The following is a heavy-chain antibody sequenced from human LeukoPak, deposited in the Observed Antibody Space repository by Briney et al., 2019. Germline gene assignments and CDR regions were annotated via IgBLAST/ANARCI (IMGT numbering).Heavy chain of an antibody. Sequence: ASVKVSCKASGYTFTSYAMNWVRQAPGQGLEWMGWINTNTGNPTYAQGFTGRFVFSLDTSVSTAYLQISSLKAEDTAVYYCARSHQPYCSGGSCDIPVDYWGQGTLVTVSS. D-gene: IGHD2-15*01. J-gene: IGHJ4*02. CDR2: INTNTGNP. V-gene: IGHV7-4-1*02. CDR1: GYTFTSYA. CDR3: ARSHQPYCSGGSCDIPVDY.